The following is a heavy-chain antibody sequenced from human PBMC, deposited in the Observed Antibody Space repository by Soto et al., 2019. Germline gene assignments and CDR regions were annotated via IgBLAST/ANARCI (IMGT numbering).Heavy chain of an antibody. V-gene: IGHV1-18*01. CDR2: ISGYNNNK. CDR1: GYTFTSYG. CDR3: ARVGAIAPAEGDS. J-gene: IGHJ4*02. D-gene: IGHD6-13*01. Sequence: QIQLVQSGTELREPGASVKVSCQASGYTFTSYGFIWVWQAPGQGLELMGWISGYNNNKNYAQNYQARATMTTDTSTRTAYMELRSLRSDDTAVYCCARVGAIAPAEGDSWGQGTLVTVSS.